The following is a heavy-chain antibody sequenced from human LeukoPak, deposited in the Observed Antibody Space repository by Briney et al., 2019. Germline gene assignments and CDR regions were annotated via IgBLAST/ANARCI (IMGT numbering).Heavy chain of an antibody. D-gene: IGHD6-13*01. Sequence: SVKVSCKASGGTFSSYAISWVRQAPGQGLEWMGRIIPIFGTANYAQKFQGRVTITTDESTRTAYMELSSLRSEDTAVYYCARERPPGDSSSWFLEGYFDIWGQGSLVIVSS. J-gene: IGHJ4*02. V-gene: IGHV1-69*05. CDR1: GGTFSSYA. CDR3: ARERPPGDSSSWFLEGYFDI. CDR2: IIPIFGTA.